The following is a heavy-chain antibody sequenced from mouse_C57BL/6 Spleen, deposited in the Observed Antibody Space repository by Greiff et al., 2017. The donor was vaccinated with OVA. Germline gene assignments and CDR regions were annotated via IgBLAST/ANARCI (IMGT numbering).Heavy chain of an antibody. CDR3: ARSSYEYGFDY. D-gene: IGHD2-4*01. CDR2: IYPGDGDT. J-gene: IGHJ2*01. Sequence: QVQLQQSGAELVKPGASVKISCKASGYAFSSYWMNWVKQRPGKGLEWIGQIYPGDGDTNYNGKFKGKATLTADKSSSTAYMQLSSLTSEDSAVYFCARSSYEYGFDYWGQGTTLTVSS. V-gene: IGHV1-80*01. CDR1: GYAFSSYW.